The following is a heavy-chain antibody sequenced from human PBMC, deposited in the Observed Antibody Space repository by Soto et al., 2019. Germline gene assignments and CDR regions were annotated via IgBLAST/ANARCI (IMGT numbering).Heavy chain of an antibody. J-gene: IGHJ5*02. D-gene: IGHD6-13*01. CDR1: GGTFSSYA. CDR3: GSSYSSSWSSGFTNWFDP. V-gene: IGHV1-69*12. Sequence: QVQLVQSGGQVKKPGSSVKVSCKASGGTFSSYAISGVRQAPAQGLEWMGGIIPIFGTAKYAQKFQGRVTITADESTSTAYMELGSLRYEDTAVYYCGSSYSSSWSSGFTNWFDPWGQGTLVTVSS. CDR2: IIPIFGTA.